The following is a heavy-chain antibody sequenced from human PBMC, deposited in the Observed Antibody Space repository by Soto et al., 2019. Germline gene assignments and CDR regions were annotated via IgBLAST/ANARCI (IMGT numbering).Heavy chain of an antibody. V-gene: IGHV3-11*01. J-gene: IGHJ4*02. D-gene: IGHD3-16*01. CDR2: ISGDGTTQ. Sequence: PGESLKISCAAAGFKFGDHYMTWIRQAPGKGLEWVSKISGDGTTQYYADSVKGRFTVSRDNAKNSLHLQMNSLRAEDTALYYCAGDPFYYASGFWGQGTLVTVSS. CDR1: GFKFGDHY. CDR3: AGDPFYYASGF.